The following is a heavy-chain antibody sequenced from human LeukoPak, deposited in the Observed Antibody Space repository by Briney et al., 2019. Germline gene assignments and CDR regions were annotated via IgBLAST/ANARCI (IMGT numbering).Heavy chain of an antibody. CDR1: GGSVSSSSYY. D-gene: IGHD1-26*01. CDR2: IYYSGRT. Sequence: SETLSLTCSVSGGSVSSSSYYWGWIRQPPGKGLEWIGSIYYSGRTYYNPSLKSRVIISVDTSKNQFSLKVSSVTAADTAVYYCARHSGSYYQPLDYWGQGTLVTVSS. V-gene: IGHV4-39*01. J-gene: IGHJ4*02. CDR3: ARHSGSYYQPLDY.